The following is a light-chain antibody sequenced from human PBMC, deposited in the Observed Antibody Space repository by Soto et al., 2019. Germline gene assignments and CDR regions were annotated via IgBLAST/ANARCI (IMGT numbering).Light chain of an antibody. V-gene: IGKV3-15*01. Sequence: EIVMTQSPATLSVSPGERATLSCSASQSVSSNLAWYQQQPGQAPRLLIYGASTRATGIPARFSGSGSGTEFTLTISSLQSEDFAVCDGQPYNNWHPLTFGGGNKVAIK. CDR1: QSVSSN. CDR3: QPYNNWHPLT. J-gene: IGKJ4*01. CDR2: GAS.